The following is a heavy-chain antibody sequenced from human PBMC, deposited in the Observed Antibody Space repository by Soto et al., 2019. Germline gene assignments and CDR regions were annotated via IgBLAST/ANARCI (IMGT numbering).Heavy chain of an antibody. CDR3: TRDCGGDCYLLDAFDI. V-gene: IGHV3-15*01. CDR1: GFTFSNAW. J-gene: IGHJ3*02. Sequence: GSLRLSCAASGFTFSNAWMSWVRQAPGKGLEWVGRIKSKTDGGTTDYAAPVKGRFTISRDDSKNTLYLQMNSLKTEDTAVYYCTRDCGGDCYLLDAFDIWGQGTMVTVSS. D-gene: IGHD2-21*02. CDR2: IKSKTDGGTT.